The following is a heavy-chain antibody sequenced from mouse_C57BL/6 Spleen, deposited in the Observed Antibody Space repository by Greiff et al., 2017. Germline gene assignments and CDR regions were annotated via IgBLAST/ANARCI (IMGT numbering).Heavy chain of an antibody. CDR1: GYTFTSYW. D-gene: IGHD3-2*02. Sequence: QVQLQQPGAELVKPGASVKLSCKASGYTFTSYWMQWVKQRPGQGLEWIGEIDPSDSYTNYNQKFKGKATLTVDTSSITAYMQLSSLTSEDSAVYYCAPQEAQAFAYWGQGTLVTVSA. V-gene: IGHV1-50*01. J-gene: IGHJ3*01. CDR3: APQEAQAFAY. CDR2: IDPSDSYT.